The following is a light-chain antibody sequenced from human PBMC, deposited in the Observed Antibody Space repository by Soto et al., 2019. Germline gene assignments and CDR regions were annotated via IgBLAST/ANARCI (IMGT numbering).Light chain of an antibody. J-gene: IGKJ1*01. CDR1: QSISSW. CDR2: KAS. V-gene: IGKV1-5*03. CDR3: QQYYGYQWA. Sequence: DIQMTQSPSTLSASVGDRVTITCRASQSISSWLAWYQQKPGEAPKLLIYKASSLESGVPSRFSGSGSGTEFTLTISSLQPDDFATYYCQQYYGYQWAFGQGTKVEIK.